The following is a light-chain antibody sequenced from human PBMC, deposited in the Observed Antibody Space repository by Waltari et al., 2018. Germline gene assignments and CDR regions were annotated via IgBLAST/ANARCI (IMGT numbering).Light chain of an antibody. CDR1: QDISSW. Sequence: DIQMTQSPSSVSASVGAGVTIPCRASQDISSWLAWYQQKPGKAPNLLIYDGYSLQSGVPSRFSGSGSGTVFTLTISSLQPEDFATYYCQQANSFPITFGQGTRLEIK. CDR3: QQANSFPIT. V-gene: IGKV1-12*01. CDR2: DGY. J-gene: IGKJ5*01.